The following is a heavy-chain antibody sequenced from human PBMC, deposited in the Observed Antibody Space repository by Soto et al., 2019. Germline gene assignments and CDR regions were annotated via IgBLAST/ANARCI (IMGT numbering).Heavy chain of an antibody. CDR2: IIPILGIA. CDR1: GGTFSTYT. J-gene: IGHJ4*02. V-gene: IGHV1-69*02. CDR3: ARRSTVVVAATEAFDY. Sequence: QVQLVQSGAEVKKPGSSVKVSCKASGGTFSTYTISWVRQAPGQGLEWMGRIIPILGIANYAQKFQGRVTSTADKSTSTAYMELSSLRSEDTAVYYCARRSTVVVAATEAFDYWGQGTLVTVSS. D-gene: IGHD2-15*01.